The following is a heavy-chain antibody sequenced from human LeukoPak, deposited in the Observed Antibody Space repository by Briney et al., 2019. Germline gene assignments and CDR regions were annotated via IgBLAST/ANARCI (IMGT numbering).Heavy chain of an antibody. CDR3: ARTTVTTHFDY. D-gene: IGHD4-17*01. V-gene: IGHV4-30-4*01. J-gene: IGHJ4*02. CDR1: GGSISSGDYY. CDR2: IYYSGST. Sequence: SETLSFTCTVSGGSISSGDYYWSWIRQPPGKGLEWIGYIYYSGSTYYNPSLKSRVTISVDTSKNQFSLKLSSVTAADTAVYYCARTTVTTHFDYWGQGTLVTVSS.